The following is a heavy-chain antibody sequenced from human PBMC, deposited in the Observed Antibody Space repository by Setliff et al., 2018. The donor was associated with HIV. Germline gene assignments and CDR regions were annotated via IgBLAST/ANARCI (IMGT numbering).Heavy chain of an antibody. Sequence: ASVKVSCKASGYTFTAYVMHWVRQAPGQRLEWMGWINAGSGNTKYSQKFQGRVTFIRDTSASTAYMELSSLRSEDTAVYYCARGPGAFGGTSVQNFDYWGQGTLVTVSS. J-gene: IGHJ4*02. D-gene: IGHD3-16*01. CDR2: INAGSGNT. CDR3: ARGPGAFGGTSVQNFDY. V-gene: IGHV1-3*01. CDR1: GYTFTAYV.